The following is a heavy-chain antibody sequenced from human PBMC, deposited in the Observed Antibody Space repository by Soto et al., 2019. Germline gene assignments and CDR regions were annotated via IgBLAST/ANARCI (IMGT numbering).Heavy chain of an antibody. Sequence: ASVKVSCKASGYIFTGYYMHWVRQAPGQGLEWMGWINPNSGVTNYAQKFQGRVTMTRGTSINTAYMELSRLKSDDTAVYYCASNPGPHYWGQGTLVTVSS. V-gene: IGHV1-2*02. CDR1: GYIFTGYY. CDR3: ASNPGPHY. J-gene: IGHJ4*02. CDR2: INPNSGVT.